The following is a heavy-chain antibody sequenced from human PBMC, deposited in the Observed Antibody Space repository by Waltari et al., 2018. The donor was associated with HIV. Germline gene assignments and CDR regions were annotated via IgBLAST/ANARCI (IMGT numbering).Heavy chain of an antibody. J-gene: IGHJ4*02. CDR1: GSTFTNFY. V-gene: IGHV1-46*01. CDR3: ARGFSGFDY. Sequence: QVQLVQSGAEVKKPGAYVKVSCKASGSTFTNFYMHWVRQAPGQGLDWMGIIDPSGGRTVYARKFQGRVTMTRDTSTSTLYMELSSLRSEDTAVYYCARGFSGFDYWGQGTLVTVSS. CDR2: IDPSGGRT.